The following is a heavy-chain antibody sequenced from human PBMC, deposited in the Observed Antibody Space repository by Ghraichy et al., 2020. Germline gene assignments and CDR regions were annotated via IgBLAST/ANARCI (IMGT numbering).Heavy chain of an antibody. CDR1: GGSISSYY. CDR2: IYYSGST. Sequence: SHTLSLTCTVSGGSISSYYWSWIRQPPGKGLEWIGYIYYSGSTNYNPSLKSRVTISVDTSKNQFSLKLSSVTAADTAVYYCARDNFYDFWSGPMGWFDPWGQGTLVTVSS. J-gene: IGHJ5*02. V-gene: IGHV4-59*01. D-gene: IGHD3-3*01. CDR3: ARDNFYDFWSGPMGWFDP.